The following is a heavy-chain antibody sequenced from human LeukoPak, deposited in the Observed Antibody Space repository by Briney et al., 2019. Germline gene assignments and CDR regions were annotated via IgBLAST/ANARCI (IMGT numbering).Heavy chain of an antibody. J-gene: IGHJ6*03. CDR2: IYPGDSDT. CDR1: GYSFTSYW. Sequence: GESLKISCKGSGYSFTSYWIGWVRQMPGKGLEWMGIIYPGDSDTRYSPSFQGQVTISADKSISTAYLQWSSLKASDTAMYYCARHVGTYYDILTGYYPSSYMDVWGKGTTVTISS. CDR3: ARHVGTYYDILTGYYPSSYMDV. V-gene: IGHV5-51*01. D-gene: IGHD3-9*01.